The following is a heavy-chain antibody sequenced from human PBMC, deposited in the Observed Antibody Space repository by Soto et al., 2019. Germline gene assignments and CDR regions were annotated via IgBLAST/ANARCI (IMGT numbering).Heavy chain of an antibody. Sequence: PSETLSLTCTVSGGSISSYYWSWIRQPPGKGLEWIGYIYYSGSTNYNPSLKSRVTISVDTSKNQFSLKLSSVTAADTAVYYCASWYSSTWSNFDNWGQGILVTVSS. V-gene: IGHV4-59*01. CDR1: GGSISSYY. D-gene: IGHD6-13*01. J-gene: IGHJ4*02. CDR2: IYYSGST. CDR3: ASWYSSTWSNFDN.